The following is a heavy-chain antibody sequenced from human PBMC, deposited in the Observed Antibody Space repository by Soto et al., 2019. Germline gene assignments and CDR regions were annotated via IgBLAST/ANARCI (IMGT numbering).Heavy chain of an antibody. V-gene: IGHV3-30*09. J-gene: IGHJ6*02. Sequence: HPAWSLRIFCAASRFTYNDFALHWVRQAPGKGLEWVAFISYDGSDKYYTDSVKGRFAISRDNSKDTLYLQMNSLRPEDTAVYYCARRAAHSDDAIDGWGQGNKV. CDR2: ISYDGSDK. CDR1: RFTYNDFA. D-gene: IGHD1-26*01. CDR3: ARRAAHSDDAIDG.